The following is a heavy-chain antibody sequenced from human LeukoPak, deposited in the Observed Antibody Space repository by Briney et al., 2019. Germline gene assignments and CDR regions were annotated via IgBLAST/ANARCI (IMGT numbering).Heavy chain of an antibody. D-gene: IGHD6-6*01. V-gene: IGHV3-7*01. J-gene: IGHJ5*02. CDR2: IKQDGSEK. CDR1: GFTISSYW. CDR3: ARGGYSSSSFFADP. Sequence: GGSLRLSCAASGFTISSYWMSWVRQAPGKGLEWVANIKQDGSEKYYVDSVKGRFTISRDNAKNSLYLQMNSLRAEDTAVYYCARGGYSSSSFFADPWGQGTLVTVSS.